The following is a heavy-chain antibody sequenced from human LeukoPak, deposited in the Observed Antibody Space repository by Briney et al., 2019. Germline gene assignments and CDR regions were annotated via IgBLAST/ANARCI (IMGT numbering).Heavy chain of an antibody. V-gene: IGHV3-7*03. CDR2: INHDGTET. Sequence: GGSLRLSCAASGFIFSTTWMAWVRQAPGKGPEWVAYINHDGTETNYLDSVKGRFTVSRDNVKNSLYLQMNSLRADDTAVYYYATTAGRTGGNSWGQGALVTVSS. CDR1: GFIFSTTW. D-gene: IGHD3-16*01. CDR3: ATTAGRTGGNS. J-gene: IGHJ4*02.